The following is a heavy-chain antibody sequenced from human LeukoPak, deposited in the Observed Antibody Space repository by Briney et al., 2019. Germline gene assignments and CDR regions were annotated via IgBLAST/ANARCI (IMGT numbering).Heavy chain of an antibody. V-gene: IGHV3-23*01. Sequence: GETLRLSCAASGFTFSSHGMNWVRQAPGKGLEWVSGITGSGGNRYYADSVKGRFTISRDNSKNTLYLQMNSLRAEDTAVYYCAKDQRGGLLWFGELSEDWGQGTLVTVSS. D-gene: IGHD3-10*01. J-gene: IGHJ4*02. CDR2: ITGSGGNR. CDR1: GFTFSSHG. CDR3: AKDQRGGLLWFGELSED.